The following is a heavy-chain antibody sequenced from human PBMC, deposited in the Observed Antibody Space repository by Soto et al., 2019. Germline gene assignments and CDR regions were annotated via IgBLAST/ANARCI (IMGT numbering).Heavy chain of an antibody. V-gene: IGHV3-73*01. CDR2: IRSKGKNYAT. Sequence: GGSLRLSCTASGFAFSGSAMHWVRQDSGQGLEWVGRIRSKGKNYATAYAASVKGRFTISRDDSKNTAYLQMNGLKTEDTAVYYCSVHYYDSSGPLDYWGQGTLVTVS. D-gene: IGHD3-22*01. CDR3: SVHYYDSSGPLDY. CDR1: GFAFSGSA. J-gene: IGHJ4*02.